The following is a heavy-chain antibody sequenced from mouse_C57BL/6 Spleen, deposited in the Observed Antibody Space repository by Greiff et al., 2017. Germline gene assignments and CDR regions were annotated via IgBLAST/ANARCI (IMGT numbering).Heavy chain of an antibody. Sequence: VQLQESGAELVKPGASVKISCKASGYAFSSYWMNWVKQRPGKGLEWIGQIYPGDGDTNYNGKFKGKATLTADKSSSTAYMQLSSLTSEDSAVYFCARRTTEWYFDVWGTGTTVTVSS. CDR2: IYPGDGDT. CDR3: ARRTTEWYFDV. D-gene: IGHD1-1*01. CDR1: GYAFSSYW. V-gene: IGHV1-80*01. J-gene: IGHJ1*03.